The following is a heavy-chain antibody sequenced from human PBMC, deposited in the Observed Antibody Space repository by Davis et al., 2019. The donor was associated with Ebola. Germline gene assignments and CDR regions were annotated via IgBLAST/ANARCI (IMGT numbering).Heavy chain of an antibody. CDR2: LKDDGSDQ. D-gene: IGHD3-10*01. V-gene: IGHV3-7*03. Sequence: GGSLRLSCAASGFSFSSYWMSWVRQAPGKGLEWVATLKDDGSDQYYADSVKGRFTISRDNTKNSLFLQMNNLRGEDTAMYYCARIRQFYYGSKAFDFWGQGTLVTVSS. J-gene: IGHJ3*01. CDR1: GFSFSSYW. CDR3: ARIRQFYYGSKAFDF.